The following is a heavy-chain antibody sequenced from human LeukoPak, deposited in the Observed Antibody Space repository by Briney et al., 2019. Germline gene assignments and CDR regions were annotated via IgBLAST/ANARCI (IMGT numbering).Heavy chain of an antibody. CDR3: GKNRYSGSLSPFDI. CDR1: GFTFSSYS. D-gene: IGHD1-26*01. J-gene: IGHJ3*02. V-gene: IGHV3-21*04. Sequence: GGSLRLSCAASGFTFSSYSMNWVRQAPGKGLEWVSSISSSSSYIYYADSVKGRFTISRDNSKNTLYLQMNSLRAEDTAVYYCGKNRYSGSLSPFDIWGQGTMVTVSS. CDR2: ISSSSSYI.